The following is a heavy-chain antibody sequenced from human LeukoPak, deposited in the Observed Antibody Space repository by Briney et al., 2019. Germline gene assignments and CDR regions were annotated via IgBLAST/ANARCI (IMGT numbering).Heavy chain of an antibody. CDR2: IYYSGST. CDR3: ARVYDSSGYLAQYWFDP. D-gene: IGHD3-22*01. J-gene: IGHJ5*02. CDR1: GGSISSYY. Sequence: PSETLSLTCTVSGGSISSYYWSWIRQPPGKGLEWIGYIYYSGSTNYNPSLKSRVTISVETSKNQISLKLSSVTAADTAVYYCARVYDSSGYLAQYWFDPWGQGTLVIVSS. V-gene: IGHV4-59*01.